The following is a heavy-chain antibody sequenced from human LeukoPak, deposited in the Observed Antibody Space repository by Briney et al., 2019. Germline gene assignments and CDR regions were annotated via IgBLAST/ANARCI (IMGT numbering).Heavy chain of an antibody. J-gene: IGHJ3*02. CDR1: GFTFSSYW. CDR3: ANEGGGAFDI. V-gene: IGHV3-7*01. CDR2: IKEDESEK. Sequence: GGSLRLSCAASGFTFSSYWMSWVRQAQGKGLEWVANIKEDESEKYYVDSVKGRFTISRDNAKNSLYLQMNSLRAEDTAIYYCANEGGGAFDIWGQGTMVTVSS.